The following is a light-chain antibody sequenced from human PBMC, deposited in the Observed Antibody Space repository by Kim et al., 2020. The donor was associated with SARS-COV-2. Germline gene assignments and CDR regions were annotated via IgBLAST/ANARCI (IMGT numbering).Light chain of an antibody. CDR3: QQSNDWPPLT. J-gene: IGKJ1*01. CDR1: QTINYK. Sequence: SPGERATLSCGASQTINYKLVWYQQKPGQAPRLLNYDATTRATGVPARFIGSGSETDLTLTISSLQSEDFAVYYCQQSNDWPPLTFGQGTKVDIK. V-gene: IGKV3-15*01. CDR2: DAT.